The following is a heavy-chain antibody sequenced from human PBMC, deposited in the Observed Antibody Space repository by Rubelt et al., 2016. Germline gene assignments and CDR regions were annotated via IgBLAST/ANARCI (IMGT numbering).Heavy chain of an antibody. Sequence: QLQLQESGPGLVKPSGTLSLTCTVSGGSIISTSYSWGWIRQPPGKGLEWIGTVSNGGGPYFNPSLRSRVTISVDTNRDQFSLKLTSVTAADTAVYYCARLRGSDWYFGDGGDYWGQGSLVTVSS. V-gene: IGHV4-39*01. CDR3: ARLRGSDWYFGDGGDY. CDR2: VSNGGGP. D-gene: IGHD6-13*01. J-gene: IGHJ4*02. CDR1: GGSIISTSYS.